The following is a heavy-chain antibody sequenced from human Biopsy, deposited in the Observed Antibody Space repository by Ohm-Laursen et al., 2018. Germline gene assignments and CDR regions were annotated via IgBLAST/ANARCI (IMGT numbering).Heavy chain of an antibody. Sequence: SETLSLTCTVSGGSISSGGSYWSWIRQRPGKGLEWIGYIFNSANTYYNPSLKNLITISGDTSKNQFSLKLNSVTAADTAVYYCARGDYFDSNGYFWFDPWARETWSPSP. J-gene: IGHJ5*02. CDR3: ARGDYFDSNGYFWFDP. CDR1: GGSISSGGSY. CDR2: IFNSANT. D-gene: IGHD3-22*01. V-gene: IGHV4-31*01.